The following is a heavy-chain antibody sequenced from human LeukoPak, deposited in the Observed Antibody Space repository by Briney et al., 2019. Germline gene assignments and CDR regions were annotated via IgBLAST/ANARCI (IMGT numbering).Heavy chain of an antibody. CDR3: AREVDTAMVTVD. CDR1: GYTFTGYY. Sequence: ASVKVSCKASGYTFTGYYMHWVRQAPGQGLEWMGWINPNSGGTNYAQKFQGRVTMTRNTSISTAYMELSRLRSDDTAVYYCAREVDTAMVTVDWGQGTLVTVSS. V-gene: IGHV1-2*02. J-gene: IGHJ4*02. D-gene: IGHD5-18*01. CDR2: INPNSGGT.